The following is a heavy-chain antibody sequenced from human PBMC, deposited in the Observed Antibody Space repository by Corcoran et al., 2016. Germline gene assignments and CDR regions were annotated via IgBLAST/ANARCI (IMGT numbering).Heavy chain of an antibody. Sequence: QVESGGGLVQPGGSLRLSCAACGFTFSSYWMPWVRQPPGKGLVWVSRINGDGSDTSNADSVNGRVTVSRDNAKNTLYLQRKSLRDDDTAVYYCAGGDITPMAADYWGQGTLVTVSS. CDR1: GFTFSSYW. CDR2: INGDGSDT. CDR3: AGGDITPMAADY. V-gene: IGHV3-74*01. J-gene: IGHJ4*02. D-gene: IGHD3-16*01.